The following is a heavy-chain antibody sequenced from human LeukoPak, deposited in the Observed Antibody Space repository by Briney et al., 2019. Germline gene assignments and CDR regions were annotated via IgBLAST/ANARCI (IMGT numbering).Heavy chain of an antibody. J-gene: IGHJ5*02. D-gene: IGHD2-2*01. Sequence: SETLSLTCTVSGDSINSHYWSWIRQPPGKGLEWIGFIYTRGSTNYSRSLKSRVTISLDTSKNQFSLMLSSVTAADTAVYFCARATQRYCSGTTCFPYWFDTWGQGTLATVSS. CDR3: ARATQRYCSGTTCFPYWFDT. CDR1: GDSINSHY. CDR2: IYTRGST. V-gene: IGHV4-59*11.